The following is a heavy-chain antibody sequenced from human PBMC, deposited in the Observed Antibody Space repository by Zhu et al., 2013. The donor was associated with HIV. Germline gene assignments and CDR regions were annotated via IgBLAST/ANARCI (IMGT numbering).Heavy chain of an antibody. D-gene: IGHD6-13*01. CDR2: IIPIFGIA. CDR3: ARGGAGYSSSWPGDYYYGMDV. V-gene: IGHV1-69*17. CDR1: GGTFSSYA. J-gene: IGHJ6*02. Sequence: QVQLVQSGAEVKKPGSSVKVSCKASGGTFSSYAISWVRQAPGQGLEWMGGIIPIFGIANYAQKFQGRVTITADKSTSTAYMELSSLRSEDTAVYYCARGGAGYSSSWPGDYYYGMDVWGQGTTVTVSS.